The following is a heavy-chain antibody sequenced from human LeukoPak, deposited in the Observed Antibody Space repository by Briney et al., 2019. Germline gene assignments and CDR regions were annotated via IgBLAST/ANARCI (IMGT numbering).Heavy chain of an antibody. CDR2: INPSGGST. V-gene: IGHV1-46*01. D-gene: IGHD1-26*01. CDR1: GYTFTDNY. Sequence: ASVKVSCKASGYTFTDNYFHWVRQAPGQGLAWMGLINPSGGSTNHAQEFQGRVTMTRDTSTTTVYMELSSLRSDDTAVYYCARDISNSRSYLLKDWGQGTLVTVSS. CDR3: ARDISNSRSYLLKD. J-gene: IGHJ4*02.